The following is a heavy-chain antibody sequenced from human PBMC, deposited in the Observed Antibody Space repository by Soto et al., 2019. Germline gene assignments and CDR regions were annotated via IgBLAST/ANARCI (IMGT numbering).Heavy chain of an antibody. D-gene: IGHD5-12*01. CDR3: ARDNMATFDNHYYGMDV. CDR2: VHFSGGT. J-gene: IGHJ6*02. Sequence: QVQLQESGPGLARPSETLSLTCSVSGGSVSGGAYQWTWIRQPPGKGLEWIGYVHFSGGTNYNPSLERRVTISIDTSRDHFSLELTSLTAADTAVYFWARDNMATFDNHYYGMDVWGQGTTVTVSS. V-gene: IGHV4-61*08. CDR1: GGSVSGGAYQ.